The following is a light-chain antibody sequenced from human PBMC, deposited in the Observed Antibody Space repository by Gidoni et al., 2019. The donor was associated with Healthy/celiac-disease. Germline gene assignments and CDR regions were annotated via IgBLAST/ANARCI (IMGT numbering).Light chain of an antibody. J-gene: IGKJ4*01. V-gene: IGKV1-12*01. Sequence: IQTTQSPSSVSASLGDRVTITCRASQGMSSWLAWYQQKPGKAPKLLIYDASSLQSGVPSRFSGSGSGTGFTLTISSLQPGDFATYYCQQAHIFPFTFXGXTKVEIK. CDR1: QGMSSW. CDR2: DAS. CDR3: QQAHIFPFT.